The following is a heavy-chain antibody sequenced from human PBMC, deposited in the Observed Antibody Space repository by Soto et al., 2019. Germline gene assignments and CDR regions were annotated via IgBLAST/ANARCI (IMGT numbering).Heavy chain of an antibody. CDR1: GGTFSSYG. CDR2: IIPMFGTA. J-gene: IGHJ4*02. D-gene: IGHD1-26*01. Sequence: SVKVSCKASGGTFSSYGISWVRQAPGQGLEWMGGIIPMFGTATHTQDFQGRLTITADESTSTAYMELSSLRSEDTAVYFCARSVGVTTLSYLDYWGQGTLVTVSS. V-gene: IGHV1-69*13. CDR3: ARSVGVTTLSYLDY.